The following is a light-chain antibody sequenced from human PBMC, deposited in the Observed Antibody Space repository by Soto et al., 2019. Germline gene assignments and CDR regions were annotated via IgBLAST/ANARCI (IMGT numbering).Light chain of an antibody. J-gene: IGKJ2*01. CDR3: QQYNTYSYT. V-gene: IGKV1-5*01. CDR1: QSISSW. Sequence: DIQMTQSPSALSASVGDRVTITCRASQSISSWLAWYQQKPGKAPKLLIYDASSLESRVPSRFSGSGSGIEFTLTISGLRPDDFATYYCQQYNTYSYTFGQGTKLEIK. CDR2: DAS.